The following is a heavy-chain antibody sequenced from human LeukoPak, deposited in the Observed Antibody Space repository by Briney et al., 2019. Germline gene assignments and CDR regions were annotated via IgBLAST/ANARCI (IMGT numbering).Heavy chain of an antibody. CDR3: ASAIRGGGWYYFDY. CDR1: GFTFSSYA. CDR2: ISYDGSNK. V-gene: IGHV3-30*04. J-gene: IGHJ4*02. Sequence: GGSLRLSCAASGFTFSSYAMHWVCQAPGKGLEWVAVISYDGSNKYYADSVKGRFTISRDNSKNTLYLQMNSLRAEDTAVYYCASAIRGGGWYYFDYWGQGTLVTVSS. D-gene: IGHD6-19*01.